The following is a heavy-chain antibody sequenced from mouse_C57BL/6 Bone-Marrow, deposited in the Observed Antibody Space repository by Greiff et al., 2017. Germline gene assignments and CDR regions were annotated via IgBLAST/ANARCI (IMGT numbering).Heavy chain of an antibody. J-gene: IGHJ3*01. CDR3: AREERAHYYGSSYGFAY. CDR2: IDPSDSYT. D-gene: IGHD1-1*01. CDR1: GYTFTSYW. Sequence: QVQLQQPGAELVKPGASVKLSCKASGYTFTSYWMHWVKQRPGQGLEWIGEIDPSDSYTNYNQKFKGKSTLTVDKSSSAAYMQLSSLTSEDSAVYYCAREERAHYYGSSYGFAYWGQGTLVTVSA. V-gene: IGHV1-69*01.